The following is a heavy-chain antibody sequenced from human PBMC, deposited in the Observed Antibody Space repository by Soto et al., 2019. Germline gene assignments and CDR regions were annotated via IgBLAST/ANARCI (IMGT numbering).Heavy chain of an antibody. CDR3: VKDPVGAPSGYYYYGMDF. J-gene: IGHJ6*02. D-gene: IGHD1-26*01. CDR1: GFTFSSYA. CDR2: ISSNGGST. V-gene: IGHV3-64D*08. Sequence: PGGSLRLSCSASGFTFSSYAMHWVRQAPGKGLEYVSAISSNGGSTYYADSVKGRFTISRDNSKNTLYLQMSSLRAEDTAVYYCVKDPVGAPSGYYYYGMDFWGQGSTVTVAS.